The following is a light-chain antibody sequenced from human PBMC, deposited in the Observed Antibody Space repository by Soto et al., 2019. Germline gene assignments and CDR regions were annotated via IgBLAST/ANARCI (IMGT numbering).Light chain of an antibody. V-gene: IGLV1-40*01. J-gene: IGLJ2*01. Sequence: QPVLTQPPSVSGAPGQRVTISCTGSSSNIGAGYDVHWYQQLPGTAPKLLIYGNNNRPSGVPDRFSGSKSGTSASLAITGLQAEDEADYYCQPYDSSLSGGIFGGGTKLTVL. CDR2: GNN. CDR3: QPYDSSLSGGI. CDR1: SSNIGAGYD.